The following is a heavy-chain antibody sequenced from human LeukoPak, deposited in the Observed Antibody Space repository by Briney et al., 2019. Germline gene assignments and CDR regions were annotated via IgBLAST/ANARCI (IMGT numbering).Heavy chain of an antibody. CDR3: AKDRGSGGWPNYYYGMDV. CDR1: GFTFSSSG. J-gene: IGHJ6*02. Sequence: PGGSLRLSCAASGFTFSSSGMHWVRQAPGKGLEWVAFIRYDGSYKYYADSVRGRFTISRDNSKNTLYLQMNSLRAEDTAVYYCAKDRGSGGWPNYYYGMDVWGQGTTVTVSS. CDR2: IRYDGSYK. V-gene: IGHV3-30*02. D-gene: IGHD3-10*01.